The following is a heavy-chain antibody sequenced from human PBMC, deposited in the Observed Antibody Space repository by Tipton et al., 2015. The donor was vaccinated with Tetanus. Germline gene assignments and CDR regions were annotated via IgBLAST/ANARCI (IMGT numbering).Heavy chain of an antibody. CDR1: GFTFSIYA. Sequence: SLRLSCAASGFTFSIYAMSWVRQAPGKGLEWVSTITGNGGTTYYADSVRGRFPISRDDSENTLYLQMNGLRVDDTAVYYCAKEFCSSGSCQTFSSYYGLDVWGQGTTVTVSS. CDR2: ITGNGGTT. D-gene: IGHD2-15*01. CDR3: AKEFCSSGSCQTFSSYYGLDV. J-gene: IGHJ6*02. V-gene: IGHV3-23*01.